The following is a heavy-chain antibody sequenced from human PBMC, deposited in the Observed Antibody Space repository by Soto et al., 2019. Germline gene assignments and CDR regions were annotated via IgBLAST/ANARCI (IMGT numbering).Heavy chain of an antibody. V-gene: IGHV3-30*18. CDR3: AKGRGEMNWANYYGLDV. CDR1: GFSFPRFG. D-gene: IGHD7-27*01. Sequence: QVQLVESGGGVVQPGRSLRISCAASGFSFPRFGMHWVRQAPGKGLEWVALITYEGSQIYYADAVKGRFTISRDNGDNTLSRQMDNLRTEDTATYFCAKGRGEMNWANYYGLDVWGQGKTVTVSS. J-gene: IGHJ6*02. CDR2: ITYEGSQI.